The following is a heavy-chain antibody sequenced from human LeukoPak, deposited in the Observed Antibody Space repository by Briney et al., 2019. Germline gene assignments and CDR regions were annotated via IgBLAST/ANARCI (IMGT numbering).Heavy chain of an antibody. CDR2: IGIVGDT. V-gene: IGHV3-13*01. CDR1: GFTFSSYD. D-gene: IGHD6-13*01. Sequence: GGSLRLSCAASGFTFSSYDMHWVRQATGKGLEWVSAIGIVGDTYYPGSVKGRFTISRENAKNALYLQMNSLRAGDTAVYYCVRASGSWYDFDYWGQGTLVTVSS. J-gene: IGHJ4*02. CDR3: VRASGSWYDFDY.